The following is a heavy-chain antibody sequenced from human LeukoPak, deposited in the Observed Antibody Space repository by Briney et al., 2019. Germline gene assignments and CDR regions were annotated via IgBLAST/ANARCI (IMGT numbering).Heavy chain of an antibody. D-gene: IGHD1-26*01. J-gene: IGHJ4*02. Sequence: ASVKVSCKVSGYTLTELSMHWVRQAPGKGLEWMGGFDPEDGETIYAQKFQGRVTMTEDTSTDTAYMELSSLRPEDTAVYYCATVSEAGATHFDYWGQGTLVTVSS. CDR1: GYTLTELS. CDR3: ATVSEAGATHFDY. CDR2: FDPEDGET. V-gene: IGHV1-24*01.